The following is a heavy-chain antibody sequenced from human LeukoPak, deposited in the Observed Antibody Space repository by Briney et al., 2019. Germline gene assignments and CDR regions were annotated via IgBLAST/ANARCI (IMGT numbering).Heavy chain of an antibody. J-gene: IGHJ3*02. CDR1: GGSFSGYY. Sequence: SETLSLTCAVYGGSFSGYYWSWIRQPPGKGLEWIGEINHSGSTNYNPSLKSRVTISVDTSKNQFSLKLSSVTAADTAVYYCARFLGMAAFDIWGQGTMVTVSS. CDR2: INHSGST. CDR3: ARFLGMAAFDI. V-gene: IGHV4-34*01. D-gene: IGHD6-13*01.